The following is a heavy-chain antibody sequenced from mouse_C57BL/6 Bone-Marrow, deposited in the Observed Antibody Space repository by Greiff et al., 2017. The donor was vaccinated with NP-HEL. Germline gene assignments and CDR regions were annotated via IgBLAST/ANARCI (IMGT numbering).Heavy chain of an antibody. CDR2: ISNLAYSI. Sequence: EVQRVESGGGLVQPGGSLKLSCAASGFTFSDYGMAWVRQAPRKGPAWVAFISNLAYSIYYADTVTGRFTISRENAKNTLYLEMSSLRSEDTAMYYCARRGGNYGYAMDYWGQGTSVTVSS. D-gene: IGHD2-1*01. CDR1: GFTFSDYG. J-gene: IGHJ4*01. V-gene: IGHV5-15*01. CDR3: ARRGGNYGYAMDY.